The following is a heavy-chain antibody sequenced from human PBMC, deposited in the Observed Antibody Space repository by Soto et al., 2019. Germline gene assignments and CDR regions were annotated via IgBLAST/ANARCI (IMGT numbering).Heavy chain of an antibody. D-gene: IGHD6-6*01. Sequence: GLEWMGWINPNSGGTNYAQKFQGRVTMTRDTSISTAYLELSRLRSDDTAVYYCARGHLGIAARTYYYNTVMAVLVQRTTVTGS. V-gene: IGHV1-2*02. J-gene: IGHJ6*02. CDR3: ARGHLGIAARTYYYNTVMAV. CDR2: INPNSGGT.